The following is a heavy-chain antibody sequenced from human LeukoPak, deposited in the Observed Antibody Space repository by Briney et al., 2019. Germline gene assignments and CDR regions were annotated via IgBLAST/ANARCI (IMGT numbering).Heavy chain of an antibody. V-gene: IGHV4-59*12. CDR2: IYDSGST. CDR1: GGSISGYY. D-gene: IGHD1-26*01. J-gene: IGHJ4*02. Sequence: SETLSLTCIVSGGSISGYYWSWIRQPPGKGLEWIGYIYDSGSTNYNPSLKSRVTISVDTSKNQFPLKLSSVTAADTAVYYCARGQWSYYFYYWGQGTLVTVSS. CDR3: ARGQWSYYFYY.